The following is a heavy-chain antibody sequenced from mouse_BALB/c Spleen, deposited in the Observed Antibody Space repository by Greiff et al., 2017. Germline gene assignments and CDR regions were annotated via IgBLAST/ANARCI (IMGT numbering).Heavy chain of an antibody. CDR2: ISSGGGNT. D-gene: IGHD1-1*02. J-gene: IGHJ2*01. Sequence: EVQLVESGGGLVKPGGSLKLSCAASGFTFSSYTMSWVRQTPEKRLEWVATISSGGGNTYYPDSVKGRFTISRDNAKNNLYLQMSSLRSEDTALYYCARTSNYGFDYWGQGTTLTVSS. V-gene: IGHV5-9*03. CDR3: ARTSNYGFDY. CDR1: GFTFSSYT.